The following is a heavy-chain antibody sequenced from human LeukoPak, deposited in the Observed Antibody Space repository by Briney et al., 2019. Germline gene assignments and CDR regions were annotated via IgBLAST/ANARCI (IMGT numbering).Heavy chain of an antibody. Sequence: SETLSLTCAVSGGSISSSSYYWGWIRQPPGKGLEWIGSIYYSGSTYYNPSLKSRVTISVDTSKNQFSLKLSSVTAADTAVYYCARDDGSGSSSDNWFDPWGQGTLVTVSS. D-gene: IGHD3-10*01. CDR2: IYYSGST. CDR3: ARDDGSGSSSDNWFDP. V-gene: IGHV4-39*07. CDR1: GGSISSSSYY. J-gene: IGHJ5*02.